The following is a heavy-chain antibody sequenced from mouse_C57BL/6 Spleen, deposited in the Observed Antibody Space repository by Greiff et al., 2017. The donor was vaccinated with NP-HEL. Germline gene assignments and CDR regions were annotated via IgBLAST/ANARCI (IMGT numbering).Heavy chain of an antibody. CDR2: INPNNGGT. D-gene: IGHD2-3*01. CDR3: ARYDETMDY. J-gene: IGHJ4*01. V-gene: IGHV1-26*01. Sequence: EVQLQQSGPELVKPGASVKISCKASGYTFTDYYMNWVKQSHGKSLEWIGDINPNNGGTSYNQKFKGKATLTVDKSSSTAYMELRSLTSEDSAVYYCARYDETMDYWGQGTSVTVSS. CDR1: GYTFTDYY.